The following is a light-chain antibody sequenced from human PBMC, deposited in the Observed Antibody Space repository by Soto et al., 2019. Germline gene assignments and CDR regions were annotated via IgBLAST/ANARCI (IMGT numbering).Light chain of an antibody. J-gene: IGKJ5*01. Sequence: EIVMTQSPATLSVSPGERATLSCRASRSVSSNLAWYQQKPGQAPRLLIYGASTRATGIPARFSGSGSGTEFTLTISRLEPEDFAVYYCQQCGSSPITFGQGTRLEIK. V-gene: IGKV3-15*01. CDR3: QQCGSSPIT. CDR2: GAS. CDR1: RSVSSN.